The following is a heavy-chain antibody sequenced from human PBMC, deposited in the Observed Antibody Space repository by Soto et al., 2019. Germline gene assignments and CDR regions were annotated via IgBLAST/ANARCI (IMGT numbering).Heavy chain of an antibody. V-gene: IGHV1-3*01. CDR1: GYTFTSYA. D-gene: IGHD1-26*01. CDR3: ATSGIVGATPGGSY. CDR2: INAGNGNT. J-gene: IGHJ4*02. Sequence: ASVKVSCKASGYTFTSYAMHWVRQAPGQRLEWMGWINAGNGNTKYSQKFQGRVTITRDTSASTAYKELSSLRSEDTAVYYCATSGIVGATPGGSYWGQGTLVTVSS.